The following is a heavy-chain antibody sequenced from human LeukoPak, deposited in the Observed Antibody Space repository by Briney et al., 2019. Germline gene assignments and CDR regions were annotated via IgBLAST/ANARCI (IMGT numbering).Heavy chain of an antibody. D-gene: IGHD3-10*01. V-gene: IGHV3-53*01. CDR3: ARDRIWFGELWGAFDI. J-gene: IGHJ3*02. CDR1: GFTVSSNY. Sequence: GGSLRLSCAASGFTVSSNYMSWVRQAPGKGLEWVSVIYSGGSTYYADSVKGRFTISRDNSKNTLYLQMNSLRAEGTAVYYCARDRIWFGELWGAFDIWGQGTMVTVSS. CDR2: IYSGGST.